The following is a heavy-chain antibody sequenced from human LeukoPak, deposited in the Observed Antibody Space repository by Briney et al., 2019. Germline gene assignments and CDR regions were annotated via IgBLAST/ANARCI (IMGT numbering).Heavy chain of an antibody. CDR2: ISYAGSNK. CDR1: GFTFSNYA. V-gene: IGHV3-30*04. Sequence: PGGSLRLSCAASGFTFSNYAMHWVRQAPGKGLEWVAVISYAGSNKYYADSVKGRFTISRDNSKNTLYLQMNSLRAEDTAVYYCAKDRLDYYGSALDYWGQGTLVTVSS. D-gene: IGHD3-10*01. CDR3: AKDRLDYYGSALDY. J-gene: IGHJ4*02.